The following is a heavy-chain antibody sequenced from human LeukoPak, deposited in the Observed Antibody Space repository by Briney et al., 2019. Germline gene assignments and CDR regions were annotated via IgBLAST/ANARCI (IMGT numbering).Heavy chain of an antibody. CDR2: ISGSDGTT. V-gene: IGHV3-23*01. J-gene: IGHJ4*02. CDR1: GFTFSSYA. D-gene: IGHD5-18*01. Sequence: GGSLRLSCAASGFTFSSYAMSWVRQAPGKGLEWVSSISGSDGTTYYADSVKGRFTISRDNSKYTLSLQMNSLRVEDTAVYYCARDLSGVTGYTYGRGIDYWGQGTLVTVSS. CDR3: ARDLSGVTGYTYGRGIDY.